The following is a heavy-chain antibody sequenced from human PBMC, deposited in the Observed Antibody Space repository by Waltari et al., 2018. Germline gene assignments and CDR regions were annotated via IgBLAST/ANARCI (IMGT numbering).Heavy chain of an antibody. CDR3: ARDTWGTYYYDSSGYYGWVDY. CDR2: ISSSSSTI. D-gene: IGHD3-22*01. Sequence: EVQLVESGGGLVQPGGSLRLSCAASGFTFSSYSMNWVRQAPGKGLEWVSYISSSSSTIYYAGSVKGRFTISRDNAKNSLYLQMNSLRAEDTAVYYCARDTWGTYYYDSSGYYGWVDYWGQGTLVTVSS. V-gene: IGHV3-48*04. CDR1: GFTFSSYS. J-gene: IGHJ4*02.